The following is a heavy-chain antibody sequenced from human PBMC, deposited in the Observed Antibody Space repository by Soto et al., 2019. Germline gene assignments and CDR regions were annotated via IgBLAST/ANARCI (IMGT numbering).Heavy chain of an antibody. J-gene: IGHJ6*03. CDR1: GFVVSSNS. CDR2: IYRTATT. Sequence: GGSLRLSCAASGFVVSSNSMTWVRRAPGMGLEWVSVIYRTATTYYADSVRGRFTISRHDSKNTLYLEMNSLSAEDTAVYYCARVVHDVARYYHYHYMDVWGKGTTVTVSS. V-gene: IGHV3-53*04. D-gene: IGHD3-10*01. CDR3: ARVVHDVARYYHYHYMDV.